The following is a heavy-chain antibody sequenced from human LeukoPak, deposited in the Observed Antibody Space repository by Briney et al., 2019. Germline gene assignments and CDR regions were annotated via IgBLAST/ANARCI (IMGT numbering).Heavy chain of an antibody. J-gene: IGHJ4*02. CDR1: GFSFSVYE. Sequence: GGSLRLSCAASGFSFSVYEIHWVRQAPGKGLEWISDISSSGTTTYYADSVKGRFTISRDNAKNSLYLQMNSLRAEDTAVYYCAALRYPPDWGQGTLVTVSS. CDR3: AALRYPPD. D-gene: IGHD3-9*01. V-gene: IGHV3-48*03. CDR2: ISSSGTTT.